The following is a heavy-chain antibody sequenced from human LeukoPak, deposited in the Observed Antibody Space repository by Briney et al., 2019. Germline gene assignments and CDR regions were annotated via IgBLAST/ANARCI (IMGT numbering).Heavy chain of an antibody. V-gene: IGHV4-34*01. Sequence: SETLSLTCAVYGGSFSGYYWSWIRQPPGKGLEWIGEINHSGSTNYNPSLKSRVTISVDTSKNQFSLKLSSVTAADTAVYYCARGGVMVRGVITPMDVWGQGTTVTVSS. D-gene: IGHD3-10*01. CDR3: ARGGVMVRGVITPMDV. CDR1: GGSFSGYY. CDR2: INHSGST. J-gene: IGHJ6*02.